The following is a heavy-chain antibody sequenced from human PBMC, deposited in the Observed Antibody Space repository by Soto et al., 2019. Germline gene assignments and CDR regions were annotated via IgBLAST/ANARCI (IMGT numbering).Heavy chain of an antibody. D-gene: IGHD5-18*01. CDR3: ATGGYSYGWGY. Sequence: EVQLVESGGGLVQPGGSLRLSCVGSGFTFSSYWMHWVRQVPGKGPVWVSRINSAGSASSYVDFVKGRFTVSRDNAKNTLYLEMNSLSAEDTAVYYCATGGYSYGWGYWGRGTLVPVSS. J-gene: IGHJ4*02. CDR2: INSAGSAS. CDR1: GFTFSSYW. V-gene: IGHV3-74*01.